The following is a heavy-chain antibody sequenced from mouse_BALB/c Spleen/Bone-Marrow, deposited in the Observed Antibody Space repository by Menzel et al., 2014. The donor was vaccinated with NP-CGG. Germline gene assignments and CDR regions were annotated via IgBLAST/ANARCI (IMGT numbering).Heavy chain of an antibody. CDR1: GYTFTGYE. CDR2: IDPETGGT. Sequence: VQLQQSGAELVRPGASVMLSCKASGYTFTGYEMHWLKQTPVHGLEWIGAIDPETGGTAYNQKFKGRATLTTDKSSSTAYMELRSLTSEDSAVYYCTRLDSSGYGAYWGQGTLVTVSA. D-gene: IGHD3-2*01. CDR3: TRLDSSGYGAY. J-gene: IGHJ3*01. V-gene: IGHV1-15*01.